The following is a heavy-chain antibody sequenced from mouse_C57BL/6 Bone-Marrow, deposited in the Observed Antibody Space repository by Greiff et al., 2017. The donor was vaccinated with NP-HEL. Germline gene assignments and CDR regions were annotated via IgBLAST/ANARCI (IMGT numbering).Heavy chain of an antibody. Sequence: EVQLQQSGPELVKPGASVKISCKASGFTFTDYYMNWVKQSHGKSLEWIGDINPNNGGTSYNQKFKGKATLTVDKSSSTAYMELRSLTSEDSAVYYCAITTVVADYAMDDWGKGTSVTVSS. V-gene: IGHV1-26*01. CDR2: INPNNGGT. CDR1: GFTFTDYY. J-gene: IGHJ4*01. CDR3: AITTVVADYAMDD. D-gene: IGHD1-1*01.